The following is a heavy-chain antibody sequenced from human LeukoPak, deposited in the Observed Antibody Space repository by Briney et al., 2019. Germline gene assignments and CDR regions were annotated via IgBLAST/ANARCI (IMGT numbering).Heavy chain of an antibody. CDR1: GFTVSSNY. CDR3: ASRRRSYSPFDP. CDR2: IYGGSNT. Sequence: GGSLRLSCAVSGFTVSSNYMSWVRQAPGKGLEWVSLIYGGSNTQYAASVKGRFTISRDSSKNTLYLQMNSLRVEDTAMYYCASRRRSYSPFDPWGQGTLVTVSS. J-gene: IGHJ5*02. D-gene: IGHD1-26*01. V-gene: IGHV3-53*01.